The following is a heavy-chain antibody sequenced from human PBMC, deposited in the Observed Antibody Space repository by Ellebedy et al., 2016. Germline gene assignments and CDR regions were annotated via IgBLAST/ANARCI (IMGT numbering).Heavy chain of an antibody. CDR2: IKQDGSIK. CDR1: GFAFSNSW. CDR3: ATDFEY. V-gene: IGHV3-7*03. J-gene: IGHJ4*02. Sequence: GESLKISCAASGFAFSNSWMTWVRQAPGKGLEWVANIKQDGSIKNYVDSVKGRFTISSDNAKNSLYLQMNSLRAEDAAVYYCATDFEYWGQGTLVTVSS.